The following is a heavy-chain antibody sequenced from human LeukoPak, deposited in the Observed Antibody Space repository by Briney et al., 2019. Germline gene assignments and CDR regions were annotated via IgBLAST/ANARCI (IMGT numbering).Heavy chain of an antibody. CDR3: VKDRYTAGRPFDY. Sequence: GGSLRLSCAASGFTFSSYAMHWVRQAPGKGLEYVSTISSNGHSTYYADSVKGRFSISRDNSKNTLYLQLSSLRADDTAVYYCVKDRYTAGRPFDYWGQGTLVTVSS. V-gene: IGHV3-64D*06. CDR1: GFTFSSYA. CDR2: ISSNGHST. D-gene: IGHD5-18*01. J-gene: IGHJ4*02.